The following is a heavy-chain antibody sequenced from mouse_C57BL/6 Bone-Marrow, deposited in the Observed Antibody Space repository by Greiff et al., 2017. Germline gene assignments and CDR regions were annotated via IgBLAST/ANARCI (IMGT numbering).Heavy chain of an antibody. CDR2: IYPRGGNT. Sequence: QVQLQQSGAELARPGASVKLSCKASGYTFTSYGISWVKQRTGQGLEWIGEIYPRGGNTYYNEKFKGKATLTADKSSSTAYMELRSLTSEDSAVYFCARRGFPARDYWGQGTSVTVSS. CDR1: GYTFTSYG. V-gene: IGHV1-81*01. CDR3: ARRGFPARDY. J-gene: IGHJ4*01.